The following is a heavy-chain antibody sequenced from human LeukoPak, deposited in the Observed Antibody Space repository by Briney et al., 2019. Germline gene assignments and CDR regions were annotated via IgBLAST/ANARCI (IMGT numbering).Heavy chain of an antibody. CDR1: GGSFSSEA. CDR2: IIPIFGTA. D-gene: IGHD2-15*01. CDR3: GRKAGDCGGNSCYSIDY. V-gene: IGHV1-69*05. Sequence: SVKVSCKAFGGSFSSEAISWVRQAPGQGLEWMGGIIPIFGTANYAQKFQGRVTITTDESTSTAYMEVSSLRSEDTAVYYCGRKAGDCGGNSCYSIDYWGQGTLVTVSS. J-gene: IGHJ4*02.